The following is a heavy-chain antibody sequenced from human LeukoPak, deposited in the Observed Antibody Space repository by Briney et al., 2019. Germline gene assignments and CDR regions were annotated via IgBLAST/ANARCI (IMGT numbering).Heavy chain of an antibody. CDR2: INAGNGNT. Sequence: ASVKVSCKASGYTFTSYAMHWVRQAPGQRLEWMGWINAGNGNTKYSQKFQGRVTTTRDTSASTAYMELSSLRSEDTAVYYCARGKGLYYDFWSGFLNYWGQGTLVTVSS. CDR3: ARGKGLYYDFWSGFLNY. CDR1: GYTFTSYA. V-gene: IGHV1-3*01. J-gene: IGHJ4*02. D-gene: IGHD3-3*01.